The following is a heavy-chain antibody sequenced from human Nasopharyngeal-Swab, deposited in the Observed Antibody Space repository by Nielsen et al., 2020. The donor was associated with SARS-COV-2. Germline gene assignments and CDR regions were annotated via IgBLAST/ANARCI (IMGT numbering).Heavy chain of an antibody. CDR1: GFTFSGST. V-gene: IGHV3-73*01. Sequence: GGSLRLSCAASGFTFSGSTMHWVRQASGKGLEWVGRIRSKADNYATAYAASVKGRFIISRDDSKNTAYLQMNSLRAEDTAVYYCARDIYQLPSRSWFDPWGQGTLVTVSS. CDR3: ARDIYQLPSRSWFDP. D-gene: IGHD2-2*01. J-gene: IGHJ5*02. CDR2: IRSKADNYAT.